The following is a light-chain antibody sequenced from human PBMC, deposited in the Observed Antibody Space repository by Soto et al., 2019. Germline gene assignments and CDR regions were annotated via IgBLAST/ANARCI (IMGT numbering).Light chain of an antibody. CDR3: QQYDSWPPSYT. CDR2: GAS. Sequence: EIVMTQSPATLSVSLGDRATLSCRASQSVSTYLAWYQQKPGQAPRLLIYGASTRATGIPARFSGSGSETDFTLTISSLQSEDLVVYYCQQYDSWPPSYTFGQGTKLEIK. V-gene: IGKV3-15*01. J-gene: IGKJ2*01. CDR1: QSVSTY.